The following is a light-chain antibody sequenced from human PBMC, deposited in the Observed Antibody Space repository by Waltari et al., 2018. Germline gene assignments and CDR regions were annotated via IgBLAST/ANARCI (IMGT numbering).Light chain of an antibody. J-gene: IGLJ1*01. CDR3: QVWDRNSNHYV. CDR1: RIGSKS. Sequence: SYVLTQPPSMSVAPGKAARITCAGHRIGSKSVHWYQRKPGHAPVLVIFYDDERPSGIPARFFGSNSGDTATLTISGVRAGDEADYYCQVWDRNSNHYVFGNGTKLIVL. CDR2: YDD. V-gene: IGLV3-21*04.